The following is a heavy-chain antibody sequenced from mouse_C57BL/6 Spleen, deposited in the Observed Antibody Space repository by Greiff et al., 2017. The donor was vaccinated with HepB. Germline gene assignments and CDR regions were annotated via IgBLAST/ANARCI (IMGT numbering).Heavy chain of an antibody. V-gene: IGHV1-64*01. J-gene: IGHJ4*01. Sequence: VQLQQPGAELVKPGASVKLSCKASGYTFTSYWMHWVKQRPGQGLEWIGMIHPNSGSTNYNEKFKSKATLTVDKSSSTAYMQLSSLTSEDSAVYYCAGDGSLYAMDYWGQGTSVTVSS. CDR3: AGDGSLYAMDY. D-gene: IGHD2-3*01. CDR2: IHPNSGST. CDR1: GYTFTSYW.